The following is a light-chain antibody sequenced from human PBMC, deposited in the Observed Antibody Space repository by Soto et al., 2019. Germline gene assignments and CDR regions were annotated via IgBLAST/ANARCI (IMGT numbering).Light chain of an antibody. CDR1: QSVRSSY. V-gene: IGKV3-20*01. Sequence: EIVLTQSPGTLSLSPGERATLSCRASQSVRSSYLAWYQQKLGQAPRLLIYGVSNRATGIPDRFSGSGSGTDFTLTISRLESEDFAVYYCPQYGTSPRTFGQGTKVDIQ. J-gene: IGKJ1*01. CDR2: GVS. CDR3: PQYGTSPRT.